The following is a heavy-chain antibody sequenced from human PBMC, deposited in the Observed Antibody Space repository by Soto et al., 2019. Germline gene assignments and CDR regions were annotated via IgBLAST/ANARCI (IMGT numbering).Heavy chain of an antibody. CDR2: ISYDGSKK. Sequence: PGGSLRLSCAASGCTISYYAIHWVRKDPDKGLEWVAVISYDGSKKYYSDSVKGRVTITRDNSKNTVYLQMNSLRSEDTAVYYCAKYSSVVVTASGSWYFDLWGRGTLVTVSS. V-gene: IGHV3-30*18. J-gene: IGHJ2*01. D-gene: IGHD2-21*02. CDR1: GCTISYYA. CDR3: AKYSSVVVTASGSWYFDL.